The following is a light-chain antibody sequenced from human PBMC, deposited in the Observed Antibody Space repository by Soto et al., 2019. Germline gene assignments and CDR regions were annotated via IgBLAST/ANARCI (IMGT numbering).Light chain of an antibody. CDR1: ESVSMW. J-gene: IGKJ1*01. CDR2: DAS. Sequence: DTEMTQTASALSASVGDTVTITCRASESVSMWLAWYQQKPGRAPKLLIYDASTLQSGVPSRFSGSGSGTEFTLTISSLQPDDFATYYCQQYNSYSTFGQGTKVDIK. V-gene: IGKV1-5*01. CDR3: QQYNSYST.